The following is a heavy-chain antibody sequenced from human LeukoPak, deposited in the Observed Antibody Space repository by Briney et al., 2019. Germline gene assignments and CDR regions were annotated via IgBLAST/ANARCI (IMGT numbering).Heavy chain of an antibody. Sequence: PSETLSLTCAVYGGSFSGYYWSWIRQPPGKGLEWIGEINHSGSTNYNPSLKSRVTISVDTSKNQFSLKLSSVTAADTAVYYCARRRYYYGSGSYLPYYMDVWGKGTTVTISS. CDR3: ARRRYYYGSGSYLPYYMDV. CDR2: INHSGST. D-gene: IGHD3-10*01. V-gene: IGHV4-34*01. J-gene: IGHJ6*03. CDR1: GGSFSGYY.